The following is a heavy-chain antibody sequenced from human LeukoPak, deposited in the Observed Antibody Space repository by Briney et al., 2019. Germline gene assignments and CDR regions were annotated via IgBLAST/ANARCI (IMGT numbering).Heavy chain of an antibody. CDR3: AVLSTGWRFQH. Sequence: GGSLRLSCAVSGFTVSNNYMSWVRQAPGKGLECVSVIYSGGETYYADSVKGQFTISRDKSKNTLYLQMNSLRAEDTAVYYCAVLSTGWRFQHWGQGTLVTVSS. V-gene: IGHV3-53*01. CDR2: IYSGGET. D-gene: IGHD6-19*01. J-gene: IGHJ1*01. CDR1: GFTVSNNY.